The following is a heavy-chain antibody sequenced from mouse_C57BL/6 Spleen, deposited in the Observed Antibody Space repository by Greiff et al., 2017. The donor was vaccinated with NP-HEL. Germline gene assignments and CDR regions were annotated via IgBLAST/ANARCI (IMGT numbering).Heavy chain of an antibody. CDR1: GYTFTSYW. CDR3: ARRSSGDWFAY. J-gene: IGHJ3*01. V-gene: IGHV1-61*01. CDR2: IYPSDSET. Sequence: QVQLQQPGAELVRPGSSVKLSCKASGYTFTSYWMDWVKQRPGQGLEWIGNIYPSDSETHYNQKFKDKATLTVDKSSSTAYMQLSSLTSEDSAVYYCARRSSGDWFAYWGQGTLVTVSA.